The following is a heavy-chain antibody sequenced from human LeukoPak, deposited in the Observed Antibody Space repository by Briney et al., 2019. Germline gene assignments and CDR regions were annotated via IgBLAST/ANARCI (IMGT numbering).Heavy chain of an antibody. V-gene: IGHV4-39*07. J-gene: IGHJ5*02. CDR3: ARLTMAGEDYVKNWFDP. D-gene: IGHD3-16*01. CDR1: SGSISTSNYY. CDR2: IFYSGST. Sequence: SETLSLTCTVSSGSISTSNYYWGWVRQPPGKALEWIGNIFYSGSTYYSPSLKSRVTISLDTSKNQFSLKLSSVTAADTAVYYCARLTMAGEDYVKNWFDPWGQGTLVTVSS.